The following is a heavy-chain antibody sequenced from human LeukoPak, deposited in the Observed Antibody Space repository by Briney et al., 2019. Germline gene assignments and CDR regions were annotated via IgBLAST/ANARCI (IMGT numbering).Heavy chain of an antibody. J-gene: IGHJ4*02. V-gene: IGHV1-2*02. CDR1: GYTFTDYY. CDR3: ARDGSLAY. Sequence: EASVKVSFKASGYTFTDYYIHWVRQAPGQGLEWMGWINSNSGATNYAQKFQGRVTMTRDTSISTAYMELTRLGSDDTAVYYCARDGSLAYWGQGTLVTVSS. CDR2: INSNSGAT. D-gene: IGHD5-12*01.